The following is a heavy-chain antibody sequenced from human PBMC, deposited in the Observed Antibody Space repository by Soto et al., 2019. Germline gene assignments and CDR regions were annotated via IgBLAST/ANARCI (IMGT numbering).Heavy chain of an antibody. CDR3: ARSDYYGASGY. D-gene: IGHD4-17*01. V-gene: IGHV4-61*01. Sequence: SETLSLTCTVSGGSVSSGSSYWSWIRQPPGKGLEWIGYIYYSGSTTYNPSLRSRVTISVDTSKNQFSLKLSSVTAADTAVYYCARSDYYGASGYWGQGTLVTV. CDR2: IYYSGST. CDR1: GGSVSSGSSY. J-gene: IGHJ4*02.